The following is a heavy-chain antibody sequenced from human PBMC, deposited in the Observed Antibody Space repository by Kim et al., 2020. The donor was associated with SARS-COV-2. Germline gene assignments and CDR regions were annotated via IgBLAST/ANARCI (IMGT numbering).Heavy chain of an antibody. J-gene: IGHJ6*02. Sequence: FTISRDNSKNTLYLQMNSLRAEDTAVYYCANGRMVRGVTGHGYYYYGMDVWGQGTTVTVSS. D-gene: IGHD3-10*01. V-gene: IGHV3-30*02. CDR3: ANGRMVRGVTGHGYYYYGMDV.